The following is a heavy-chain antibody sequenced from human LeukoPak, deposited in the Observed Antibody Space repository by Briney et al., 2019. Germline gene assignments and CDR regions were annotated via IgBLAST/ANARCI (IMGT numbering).Heavy chain of an antibody. V-gene: IGHV3-21*01. CDR1: GFTFSPYS. J-gene: IGHJ5*02. D-gene: IGHD6-13*01. CDR2: ISGDSAYI. Sequence: GGSLRLSCAASGFTFSPYSMNWVRQAPGKGLEWVSSISGDSAYIYYADSVKGRFTISRDNAKNSLYLQMNSLRAEDTAVYYCARALLQPAAAGYRNWFDPGGQGTLVTVSS. CDR3: ARALLQPAAAGYRNWFDP.